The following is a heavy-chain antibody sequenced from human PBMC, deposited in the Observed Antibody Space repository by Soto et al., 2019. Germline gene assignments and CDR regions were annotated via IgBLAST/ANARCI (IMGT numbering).Heavy chain of an antibody. CDR2: IYYSGST. CDR1: GGSISSGGYY. J-gene: IGHJ4*02. D-gene: IGHD3-10*01. V-gene: IGHV4-31*03. CDR3: AIFHILSGDRGNSVSY. Sequence: SETLSLTCTVSGGSISSGGYYWSWIRQHPGKGLEWIGYIYYSGSTYYNPSLKSRVTISVDTSKNQFSLKLSSVTAADTAVYYCAIFHILSGDRGNSVSYRGQRTLVTVSS.